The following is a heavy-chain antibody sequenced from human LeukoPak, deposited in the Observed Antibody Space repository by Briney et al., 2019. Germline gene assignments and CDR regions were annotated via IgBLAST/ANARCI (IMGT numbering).Heavy chain of an antibody. D-gene: IGHD3-16*01. V-gene: IGHV3-7*01. CDR2: INQDGSEK. CDR1: GFTFSLYW. Sequence: GGSLRLSCAASGFTFSLYWMTWVRQAPGKGLQWVAHINQDGSEKYYMDSVKGRFTISRDDSKNSLYLQMNSLRADDTALYYSARGGQYCGGNWGQGTLVTVSS. J-gene: IGHJ4*02. CDR3: ARGGQYCGGN.